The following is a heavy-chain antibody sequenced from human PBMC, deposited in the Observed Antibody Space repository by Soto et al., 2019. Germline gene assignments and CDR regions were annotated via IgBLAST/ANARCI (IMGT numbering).Heavy chain of an antibody. CDR2: ISGSGGST. Sequence: GGSLRLSCAASGFTFSSYAMSWVRQAPGKGLEWVSAISGSGGSTYYADSVKGRFTISRDNSKNTLYLQMNSLRAEDTAVYYCAKVARDYYDSSGYALDYWGQGTLVTVSS. CDR1: GFTFSSYA. D-gene: IGHD3-22*01. J-gene: IGHJ4*02. CDR3: AKVARDYYDSSGYALDY. V-gene: IGHV3-23*01.